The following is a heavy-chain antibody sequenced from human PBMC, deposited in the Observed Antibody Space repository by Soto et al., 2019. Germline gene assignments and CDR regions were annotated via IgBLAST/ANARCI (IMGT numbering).Heavy chain of an antibody. J-gene: IGHJ4*02. V-gene: IGHV4-31*03. Sequence: SETLSLTCTVSGGSISSGGYYWSWIRQHPGKGLEWIGYIYYSGSTYYNPSLKSRVTISVDTSKNQFSLKLSSVTAADTAVYYCARSTYFDWLLLRGYFDYWGQGTLVTVSS. CDR2: IYYSGST. CDR1: GGSISSGGYY. CDR3: ARSTYFDWLLLRGYFDY. D-gene: IGHD3-9*01.